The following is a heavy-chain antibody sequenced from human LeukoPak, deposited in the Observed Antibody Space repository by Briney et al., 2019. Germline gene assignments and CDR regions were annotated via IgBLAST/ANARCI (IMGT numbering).Heavy chain of an antibody. CDR1: GFTFDDYG. CDR2: ISWNGGST. V-gene: IGHV3-20*01. D-gene: IGHD3-10*01. Sequence: GGSLRLSCAASGFTFDDYGMSWVRQAPGKGLEWVSGISWNGGSTGYADSVKGRFTISRDNAKNSLYLQMNSLRAEDTALYHCARDRRYYGSGGNWFDPWGQGTLVTVSS. J-gene: IGHJ5*02. CDR3: ARDRRYYGSGGNWFDP.